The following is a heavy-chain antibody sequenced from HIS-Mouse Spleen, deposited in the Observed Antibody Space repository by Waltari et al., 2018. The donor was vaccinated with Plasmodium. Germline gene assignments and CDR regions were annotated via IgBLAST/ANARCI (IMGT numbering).Heavy chain of an antibody. V-gene: IGHV4-39*07. D-gene: IGHD1-7*01. Sequence: QLQLQESGPGLVKPSETLSLTCTVSGGSISSSSYYWGWIRQPPGKGLEWIGSLYYSGSIYDNPYLKSRDNISVDTSKTQVSLKLSSVTAADTAVYYCARDRITGTSYFDYWGQGTLVTVSS. J-gene: IGHJ4*02. CDR2: LYYSGSI. CDR3: ARDRITGTSYFDY. CDR1: GGSISSSSYY.